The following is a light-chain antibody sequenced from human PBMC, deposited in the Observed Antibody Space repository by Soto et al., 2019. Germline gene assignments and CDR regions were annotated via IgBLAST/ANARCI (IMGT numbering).Light chain of an antibody. V-gene: IGKV3-20*01. Sequence: ESVLTQSPGTLSLSPGERATLSCRASQSVSSNYLAWYQQKPGQAPRLLIYGASTRATGIPDRFSGSGSGTDFTLTISRLEPEDFAVYFCQRYGSSPRITFGQGTRLEIK. CDR1: QSVSSNY. J-gene: IGKJ5*01. CDR2: GAS. CDR3: QRYGSSPRIT.